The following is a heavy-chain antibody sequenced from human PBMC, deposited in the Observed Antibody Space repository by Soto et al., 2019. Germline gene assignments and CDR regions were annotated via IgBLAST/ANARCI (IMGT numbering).Heavy chain of an antibody. J-gene: IGHJ4*02. CDR3: ATDTNLYGSGRGVDY. CDR1: GFTVSSTY. Sequence: PGGSLRLSCAASGFTVSSTYMSWVRQAPGKGLEWVSSIISSSGYIHYADLVKGRFTISRDNAKNSLYLQMNSLRVEDTAVYYCATDTNLYGSGRGVDYWGQGTLVTVST. CDR2: IISSSGYI. D-gene: IGHD3-10*01. V-gene: IGHV3-21*01.